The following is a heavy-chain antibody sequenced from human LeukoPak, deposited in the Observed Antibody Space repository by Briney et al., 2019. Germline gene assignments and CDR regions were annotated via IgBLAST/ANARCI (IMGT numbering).Heavy chain of an antibody. CDR1: GGSISGHY. CDR3: ARDSGGQYGSGNIWFDP. D-gene: IGHD3-10*01. Sequence: PSETLSLTCTVSGGSISGHYWSWIRQPPGKKLEYIGYIYYDGTTNYNPSLRGRVTISVDTSKNQFSLNLKSVTAADTAVYYCARDSGGQYGSGNIWFDPWGLGTLVTVSS. J-gene: IGHJ5*02. CDR2: IYYDGTT. V-gene: IGHV4-59*11.